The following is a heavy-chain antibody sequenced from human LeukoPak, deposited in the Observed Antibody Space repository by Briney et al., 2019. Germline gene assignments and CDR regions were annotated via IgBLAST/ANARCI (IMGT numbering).Heavy chain of an antibody. CDR1: GGSIGSYY. V-gene: IGHV4-4*07. CDR3: ARDLGDYYDSSGYCNWFDP. D-gene: IGHD3-22*01. J-gene: IGHJ5*02. Sequence: SETLSLTXTVSGGSIGSYYWSWIRQAAGKGLEWIGRIYTSGSTNDNPSLKSRVTMSVDTSKNQFSLKLSSVTAADTAVYYCARDLGDYYDSSGYCNWFDPWGQGTLVTVSS. CDR2: IYTSGST.